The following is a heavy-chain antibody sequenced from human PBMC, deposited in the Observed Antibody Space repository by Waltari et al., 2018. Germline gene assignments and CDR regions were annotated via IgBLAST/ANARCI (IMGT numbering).Heavy chain of an antibody. Sequence: QVQLQESGPGLVKPSETLSLTCSVSGWSVSSGSHYWSWIRQPPGKGLEWIGFIYYSGSTNYNPSLKSRVTISVDMSKNQFSLKLTSVTAADTALYYCARITVTTPKYYFDFWGQGTLVTVSS. CDR2: IYYSGST. J-gene: IGHJ4*02. CDR1: GWSVSSGSHY. D-gene: IGHD4-17*01. CDR3: ARITVTTPKYYFDF. V-gene: IGHV4-61*01.